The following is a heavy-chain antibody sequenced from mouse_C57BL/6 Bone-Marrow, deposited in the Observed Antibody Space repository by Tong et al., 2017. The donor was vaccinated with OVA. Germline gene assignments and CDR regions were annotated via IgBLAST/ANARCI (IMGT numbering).Heavy chain of an antibody. D-gene: IGHD2-4*01. V-gene: IGHV1-19*01. J-gene: IGHJ2*01. CDR3: AREDYDD. CDR1: GYTFTDYY. CDR2: INPYNGGT. Sequence: EVQLQESGPVLVKPGASVKMSCKASGYTFTDYYMNWVKQSHGKSLEWTGVINPYNGGTSYNQKFKGKATLTVDKSSSTAYMELNSLTSEDSAVYCCAREDYDDWGQGTTLTVSS.